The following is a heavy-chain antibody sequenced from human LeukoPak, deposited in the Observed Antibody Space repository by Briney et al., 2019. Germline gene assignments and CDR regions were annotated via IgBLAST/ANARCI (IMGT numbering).Heavy chain of an antibody. Sequence: SVKVSCKASGGTFSSYAISWVRQAPGQGLEWMGGIIPIFGTANYAQKFQGRVTITADESTSTAYMELSSLRSEDTAVYYCARDGRYYDFWSGYSSRWYYYYMDVWGKGTTVTVSS. D-gene: IGHD3-3*01. CDR2: IIPIFGTA. CDR3: ARDGRYYDFWSGYSSRWYYYYMDV. V-gene: IGHV1-69*13. J-gene: IGHJ6*03. CDR1: GGTFSSYA.